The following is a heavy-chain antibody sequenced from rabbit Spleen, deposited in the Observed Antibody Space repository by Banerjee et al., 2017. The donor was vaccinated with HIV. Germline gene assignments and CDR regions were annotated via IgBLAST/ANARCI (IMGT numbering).Heavy chain of an antibody. CDR3: ARDLVTVIGWNFNL. D-gene: IGHD5-1*01. J-gene: IGHJ4*01. V-gene: IGHV1S47*01. CDR2: IDPIFGST. CDR1: GFSFDSGYV. Sequence: QEQLVESGGGLVQPEGSLTLTCTVSGFSFDSGYVMCWVRQAPGKGLEWIGYIDPIFGSTYYASWVNGRFTISSHNAQNTLYLQLNSLTAADTATYICARDLVTVIGWNFNLWGPGTLVTVS.